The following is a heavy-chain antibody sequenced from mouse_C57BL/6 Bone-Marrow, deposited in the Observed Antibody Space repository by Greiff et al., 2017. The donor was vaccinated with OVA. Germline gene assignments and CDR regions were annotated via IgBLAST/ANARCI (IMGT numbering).Heavy chain of an antibody. V-gene: IGHV1-81*01. CDR1: GYTFTSYG. D-gene: IGHD1-1*01. CDR3: ARLDGSSYY. CDR2: IYPRSGNT. Sequence: QVQLKQSGAELVRPGASVKLSCKASGYTFTSYGISWVKQRTGQGLEWIGEIYPRSGNTYYNGKFKGKATLTADKSSSTAYMELRSLTSADAAVFFCARLDGSSYYWGQGTSVTVSS. J-gene: IGHJ4*01.